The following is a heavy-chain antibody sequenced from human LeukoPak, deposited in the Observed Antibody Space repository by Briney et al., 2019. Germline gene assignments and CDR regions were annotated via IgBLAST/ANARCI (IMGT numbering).Heavy chain of an antibody. Sequence: PSETLSLTCAVSGGSVNSVTYYWAWVRQPPGKGLEWIGSIYQGESTYSNPSLESRVSMSVDTSKNQFSLRLTSVTAADTAVYYCARHKANYYYYYMDVWGEGTTVTVSS. J-gene: IGHJ6*03. V-gene: IGHV4-39*01. CDR2: IYQGEST. CDR3: ARHKANYYYYYMDV. CDR1: GGSVNSVTYY.